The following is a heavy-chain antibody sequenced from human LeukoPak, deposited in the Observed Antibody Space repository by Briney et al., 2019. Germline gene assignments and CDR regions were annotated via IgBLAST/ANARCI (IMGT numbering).Heavy chain of an antibody. V-gene: IGHV4-30-2*01. J-gene: IGHJ4*02. CDR1: GGSISNGGYS. Sequence: PSETLSLTCAVSGGSISNGGYSWRWIRQRPGKGLESIGYIYHSGSTYYNPSLKSRGTISVDRSKNQFSLKLSSVTAADTAVYYCARAKDTAMVTALAYFDYWGQGTLVTVSS. CDR3: ARAKDTAMVTALAYFDY. CDR2: IYHSGST. D-gene: IGHD5-18*01.